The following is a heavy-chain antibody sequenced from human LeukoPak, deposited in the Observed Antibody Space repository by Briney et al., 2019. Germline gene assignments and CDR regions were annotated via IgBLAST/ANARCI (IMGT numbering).Heavy chain of an antibody. J-gene: IGHJ6*02. V-gene: IGHV4-39*01. D-gene: IGHD1-1*01. CDR2: IDYNGST. Sequence: SETLSLTCTVSGGSVSSRSYHWVWIRQPPGKGLEWIGSIDYNGSTFYNPSLRGRVTKSLDTSKNQYSLKVTSVTAADTAVYYCARLRTGTTFGMDVWGQGTTVTVSS. CDR3: ARLRTGTTFGMDV. CDR1: GGSVSSRSYH.